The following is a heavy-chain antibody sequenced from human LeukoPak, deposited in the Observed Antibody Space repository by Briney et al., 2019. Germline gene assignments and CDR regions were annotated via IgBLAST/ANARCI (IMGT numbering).Heavy chain of an antibody. V-gene: IGHV3-23*01. CDR3: AKVKFGDYGFDS. CDR2: ISGSGGST. J-gene: IGHJ4*02. D-gene: IGHD4-17*01. Sequence: PGGSLRLSCAASGFTFSSYAMSWVRQAPGKGLEWVSGISGSGGSTYYADSVKGRFTISRDNSKNTLYLQGNSLRAEDTAVYSCAKVKFGDYGFDSWGQGTLVTVSS. CDR1: GFTFSSYA.